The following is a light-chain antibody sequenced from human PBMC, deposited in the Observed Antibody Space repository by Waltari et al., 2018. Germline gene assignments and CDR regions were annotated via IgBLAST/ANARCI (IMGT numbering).Light chain of an antibody. V-gene: IGKV3-20*01. CDR3: QQYNRSPYT. CDR2: STS. CDR1: QSVNSAF. Sequence: EIVLTQSPGTLSLSPGERATLSCRASQSVNSAFLAWYQHKPGQAPRLLIYSTSTRATGIADRFSGSGSGTDFTLTVSRLEPEDSPVYYCQQYNRSPYTFGQGTRLEIK. J-gene: IGKJ2*01.